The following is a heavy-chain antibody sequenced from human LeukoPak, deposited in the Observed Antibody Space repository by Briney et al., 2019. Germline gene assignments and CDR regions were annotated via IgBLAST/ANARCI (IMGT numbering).Heavy chain of an antibody. V-gene: IGHV5-51*01. Sequence: GESLKISCKGSGYTFHSYWIAWVRQMPGKGLEWMGIIYPGDSDTRYSPSFQGQVTISADKSISTAYLQWSSLKASDTAIYFCARRISGYYIDYWGQGTLVSVSS. CDR3: ARRISGYYIDY. CDR2: IYPGDSDT. D-gene: IGHD1-26*01. J-gene: IGHJ4*02. CDR1: GYTFHSYW.